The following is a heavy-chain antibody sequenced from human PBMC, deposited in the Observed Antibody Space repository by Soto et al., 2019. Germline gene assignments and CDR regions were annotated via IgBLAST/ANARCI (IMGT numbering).Heavy chain of an antibody. V-gene: IGHV4-59*01. CDR2: VYYTGTT. D-gene: IGHD6-13*01. CDR1: GGSISSYF. CDR3: ARDLAAVPRAFDY. J-gene: IGHJ4*02. Sequence: SETLSLTCTVSGGSISSYFYIWVRQPPGKGLEWIGSVYYTGTTDYNPSLKSRVTISVDTSKTQFSLNLRSVTAADTAVYYCARDLAAVPRAFDYRGRGTLVTVSS.